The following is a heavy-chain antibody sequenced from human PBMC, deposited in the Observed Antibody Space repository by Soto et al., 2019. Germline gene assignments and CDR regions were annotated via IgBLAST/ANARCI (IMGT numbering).Heavy chain of an antibody. V-gene: IGHV4-59*01. CDR2: VYYTGTT. D-gene: IGHD6-13*01. CDR1: GGSISSYF. CDR3: ARDLAAVPRAFDY. J-gene: IGHJ4*02. Sequence: SETLSLTCTVSGGSISSYFYIWVRQPPGKGLEWIGSVYYTGTTDYNPSLKSRVTISVDTSKTQFSLNLRSVTAADTAVYYCARDLAAVPRAFDYRGRGTLVTVSS.